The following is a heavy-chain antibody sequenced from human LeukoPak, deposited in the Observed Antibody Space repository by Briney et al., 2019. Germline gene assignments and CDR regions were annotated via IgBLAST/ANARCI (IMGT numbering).Heavy chain of an antibody. J-gene: IGHJ4*02. Sequence: PSETLSLTCTVSGGSISSGSYYWSWIRQPAGKGLEWIGRIYTSGSTNYNPSLKSRVTISVDTSKNQFSLKLSSVTAADTAVYYCARGLARNCSSTSCLRGFDYWGQGTLVTVSS. CDR1: GGSISSGSYY. D-gene: IGHD2-2*01. CDR3: ARGLARNCSSTSCLRGFDY. V-gene: IGHV4-61*02. CDR2: IYTSGST.